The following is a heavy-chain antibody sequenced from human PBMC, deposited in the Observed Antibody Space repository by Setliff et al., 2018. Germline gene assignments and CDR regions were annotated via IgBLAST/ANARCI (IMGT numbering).Heavy chain of an antibody. CDR2: IIPLFGTT. J-gene: IGHJ4*02. D-gene: IGHD3-22*01. Sequence: AASVKVSCKASGGNFNNYAINWVRQAPGQGLEWVGRIIPLFGTTNFAQVRDRVTITADTSTSTAYMDLRSLRSDDTAVYYCARDADYYDSSENPIVDYWGQGTLVTVSS. CDR1: GGNFNNYA. CDR3: ARDADYYDSSENPIVDY. V-gene: IGHV1-69*06.